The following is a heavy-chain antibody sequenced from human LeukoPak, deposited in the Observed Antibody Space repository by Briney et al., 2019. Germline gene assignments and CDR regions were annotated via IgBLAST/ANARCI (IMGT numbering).Heavy chain of an antibody. CDR1: GFSGGTRGMR. CDR3: ARSLLGYCSGGSCSEGVDAFDI. D-gene: IGHD2-15*01. CDR2: SEWDDDQ. J-gene: IGHJ3*02. Sequence: SGPALGNPTRPLTLTCTFSGFSGGTRGMRGSWIGQPPVKALEWLALSEWDDDQFFSTSLKTTLTISKDPSKNQVVLTMTNMDPVDTATYYCARSLLGYCSGGSCSEGVDAFDIWGQGTMVTVSS. V-gene: IGHV2-70*04.